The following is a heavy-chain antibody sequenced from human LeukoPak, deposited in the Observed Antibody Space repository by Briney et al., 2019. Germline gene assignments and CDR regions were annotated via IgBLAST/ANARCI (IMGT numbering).Heavy chain of an antibody. CDR3: ARVRAAAGTNWFDP. V-gene: IGHV5-51*01. D-gene: IGHD6-13*01. Sequence: GESLKISCKGSGYSFTTYWIGWVRQMPGKGLEWMGIIYPGDSDTRYSPSLQGQVTISADKSISTAYLQWSSLKASDTAMYYCARVRAAAGTNWFDPWGQGTLVTVSS. CDR2: IYPGDSDT. J-gene: IGHJ5*02. CDR1: GYSFTTYW.